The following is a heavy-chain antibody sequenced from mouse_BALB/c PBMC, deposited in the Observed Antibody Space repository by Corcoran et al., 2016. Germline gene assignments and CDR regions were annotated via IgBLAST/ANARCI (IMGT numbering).Heavy chain of an antibody. V-gene: IGHV9-3-1*01. CDR3: ARTGYGRVYWYFDV. Sequence: QIQLVQSGPELKKPGETVKISCKASGYTFTNYGMNWVKQAPGKGLKWMGWINTYTGEPTYADDFKGRFAFSLETSASTAYLQINNLKNEDTATYFCARTGYGRVYWYFDVWGAGTTVTVSS. J-gene: IGHJ1*01. D-gene: IGHD1-1*01. CDR2: INTYTGEP. CDR1: GYTFTNYG.